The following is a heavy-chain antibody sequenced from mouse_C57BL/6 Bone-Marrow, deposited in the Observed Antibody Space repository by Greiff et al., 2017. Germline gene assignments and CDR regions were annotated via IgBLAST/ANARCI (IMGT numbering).Heavy chain of an antibody. D-gene: IGHD2-10*01. Sequence: EVKLVESGGGLVKPGGSLKLSCAASGFTFSDYGMHWVRQAPEKGLEWVAYISSGSSTIYYADTVKGRFPISRDNAKNTLFLQRTSLRSEDTALYYCARPPYYGNSFAYWGQGTLVTVSA. CDR3: ARPPYYGNSFAY. V-gene: IGHV5-17*01. J-gene: IGHJ3*01. CDR1: GFTFSDYG. CDR2: ISSGSSTI.